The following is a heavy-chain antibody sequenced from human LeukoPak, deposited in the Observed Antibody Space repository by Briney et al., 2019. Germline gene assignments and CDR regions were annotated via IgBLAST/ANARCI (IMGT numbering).Heavy chain of an antibody. CDR1: GGSFSGYY. J-gene: IGHJ5*02. CDR2: INHSGST. V-gene: IGHV4-34*01. D-gene: IGHD3-3*01. CDR3: ARGAPAHSREITIFGVVIIPDWFDP. Sequence: SETLSLTCAVYGGSFSGYYWSWIRQPPGKGLEWIGEINHSGSTNYNPSLKSRVTISVDTSKNQFSLKLSSVTAADTAVYYCARGAPAHSREITIFGVVIIPDWFDPWGQGTLVTVSS.